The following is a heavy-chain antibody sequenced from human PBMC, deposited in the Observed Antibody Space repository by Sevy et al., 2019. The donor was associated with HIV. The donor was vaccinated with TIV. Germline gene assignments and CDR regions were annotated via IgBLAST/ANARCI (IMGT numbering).Heavy chain of an antibody. CDR3: AKDRWARGEIFPGTPLDY. J-gene: IGHJ4*02. CDR2: MSYDGSNK. D-gene: IGHD3-10*01. Sequence: GGSLRLSCAASGFTFSTYGVHWVRQAPGKGLEWVAFMSYDGSNKYYADSGRGRFTLSRDNSKNTLYLQMNTLRVEDTAVYYCAKDRWARGEIFPGTPLDYWGQGTLVTVSS. V-gene: IGHV3-30*18. CDR1: GFTFSTYG.